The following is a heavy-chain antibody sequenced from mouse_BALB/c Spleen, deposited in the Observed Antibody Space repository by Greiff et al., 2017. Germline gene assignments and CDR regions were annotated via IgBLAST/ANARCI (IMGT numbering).Heavy chain of an antibody. CDR2: ISDGGSYT. CDR3: ARIGRRAMDY. V-gene: IGHV5-4*02. J-gene: IGHJ4*01. Sequence: EVMLVESGGGLVKPGGSLKLSCAASGFSFSDYYMYWVRQTPEKRLEWVATISDGGSYTYYPDSVKGRFTISRDNAKNNLYLQMSSLKSEDTAMYYCARIGRRAMDYWGQGTSVPVSS. D-gene: IGHD2-14*01. CDR1: GFSFSDYY.